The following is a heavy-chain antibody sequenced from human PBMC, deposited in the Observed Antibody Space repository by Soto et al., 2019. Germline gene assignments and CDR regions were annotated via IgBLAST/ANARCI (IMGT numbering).Heavy chain of an antibody. Sequence: ASVKVSCKASGYTFTGHYMHWVRQAPGQGLEWMGWINPDSGGTNYAQKFQGWVTMTRDTSSSTVSMEVRRLKSGDTAVYYCVRDSSPVPGSMDVWGQGTTVTVSS. D-gene: IGHD1-1*01. CDR3: VRDSSPVPGSMDV. CDR2: INPDSGGT. V-gene: IGHV1-2*04. CDR1: GYTFTGHY. J-gene: IGHJ6*02.